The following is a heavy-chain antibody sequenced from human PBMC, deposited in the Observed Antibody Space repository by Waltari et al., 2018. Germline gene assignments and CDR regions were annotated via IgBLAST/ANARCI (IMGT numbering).Heavy chain of an antibody. J-gene: IGHJ4*02. CDR2: IFYTGNV. Sequence: QLQLQESGPGLVKPSETLSLPCNVSNGSISTNTYYWAWIRQPPGKGLEWIGSIFYTGNVYYNPSLQSRVTMSVDTSRNQFSLKLRSVTAADTAVYYCAGRPLYTVVWHGFDYWGRGALVTVSS. CDR3: AGRPLYTVVWHGFDY. D-gene: IGHD2-2*02. CDR1: NGSISTNTYY. V-gene: IGHV4-39*07.